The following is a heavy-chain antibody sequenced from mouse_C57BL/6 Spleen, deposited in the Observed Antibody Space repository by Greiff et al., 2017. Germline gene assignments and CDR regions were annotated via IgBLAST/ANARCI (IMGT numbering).Heavy chain of an antibody. J-gene: IGHJ4*01. Sequence: QVQLQQSGAELVRPGTSVKVSCKASGYAFTNYLIEWVKQRPGQGLEWIGVINPGSGGTNYNEKFKGKATLTADKSSSTAYMQLSSLTSEDSAVYFCARPLYGSSYNYAMDYWGQGTSVTVSS. CDR2: INPGSGGT. CDR3: ARPLYGSSYNYAMDY. D-gene: IGHD1-1*01. V-gene: IGHV1-54*01. CDR1: GYAFTNYL.